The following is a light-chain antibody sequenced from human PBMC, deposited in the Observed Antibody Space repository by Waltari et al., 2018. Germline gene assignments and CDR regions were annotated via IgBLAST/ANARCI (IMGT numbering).Light chain of an antibody. CDR1: KSDVGSADR. J-gene: IGLJ1*01. CDR2: EDY. CDR3: CSYAGSGIYV. Sequence: QSALTQPAPVSRSPGQPLTLSCTGTKSDVGSADRIPWHQQYQGNAPKLIINEDYKRPSEVSNRFSVSKSGNTASLTISGLQADDEADYYCCSYAGSGIYVFGTGSQVTVL. V-gene: IGLV2-23*01.